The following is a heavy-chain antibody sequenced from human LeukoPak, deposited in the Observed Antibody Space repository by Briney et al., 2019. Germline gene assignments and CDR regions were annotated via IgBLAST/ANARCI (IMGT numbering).Heavy chain of an antibody. J-gene: IGHJ4*02. CDR1: GFTFSDHY. CDR2: ISYDGSNK. Sequence: PGGSLRLTCAVSGFTFSDHYMDWVRQAPGKGLEWVAVISYDGSNKYYADSVKGRFTISRDNSKNTLYLQMNSLRAEDTAVYYCAKDLVLISEGAPDYWGQGTLVTVSS. D-gene: IGHD1-26*01. CDR3: AKDLVLISEGAPDY. V-gene: IGHV3-30*18.